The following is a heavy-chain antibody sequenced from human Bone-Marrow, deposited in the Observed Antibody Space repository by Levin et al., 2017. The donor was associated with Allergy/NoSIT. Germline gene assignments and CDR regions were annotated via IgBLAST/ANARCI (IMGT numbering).Heavy chain of an antibody. CDR2: IGASGTT. CDR3: AVGVSSRSSFEGY. Sequence: SCAASGVTFSSDAMSWVRQAPGKGLEWVSSIGASGTTYYADSVKGRFTISRDTSKNTLYLQMSGLRAEDTAIYYCAVGVSSRSSFEGYWGQGTLVIVSS. J-gene: IGHJ4*02. CDR1: GVTFSSDA. V-gene: IGHV3-23*01. D-gene: IGHD6-6*01.